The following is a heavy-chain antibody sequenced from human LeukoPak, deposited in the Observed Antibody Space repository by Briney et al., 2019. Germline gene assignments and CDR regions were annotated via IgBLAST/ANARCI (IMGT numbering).Heavy chain of an antibody. J-gene: IGHJ4*02. Sequence: GGSLRLSCEASGFAFSSHWMHWVRQAPGKGLVWVSNINGDGGSTGYADSVKGRFTTSRDNAKNTLYLHMNSLRVEDTAVYYCARDEVGAPPIDYWGQGALVTVSS. CDR3: ARDEVGAPPIDY. V-gene: IGHV3-74*01. CDR2: INGDGGST. D-gene: IGHD1-26*01. CDR1: GFAFSSHW.